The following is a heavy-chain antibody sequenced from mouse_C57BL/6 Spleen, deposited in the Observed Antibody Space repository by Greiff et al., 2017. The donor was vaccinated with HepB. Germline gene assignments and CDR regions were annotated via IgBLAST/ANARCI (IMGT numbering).Heavy chain of an antibody. CDR1: GYTFTSYW. D-gene: IGHD1-1*01. Sequence: QVQLQQPGAELVRPGSSVKLSCKASGYTFTSYWMHWVKQRPIQGLEWIGNIDPSDSETHYNQKFKDKATLTVDKSSSTAYMQLSSLTSEDSAVYYCARKDYYGLEDYWGQGTTLTVSS. CDR3: ARKDYYGLEDY. J-gene: IGHJ2*01. V-gene: IGHV1-52*01. CDR2: IDPSDSET.